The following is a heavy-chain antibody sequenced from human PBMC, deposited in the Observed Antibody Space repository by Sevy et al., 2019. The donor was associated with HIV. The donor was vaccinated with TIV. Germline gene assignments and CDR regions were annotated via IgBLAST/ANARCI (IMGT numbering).Heavy chain of an antibody. V-gene: IGHV5-51*01. CDR2: IYPGDSDT. Sequence: GESQKISCKGSGYSFTSYWIGWVRQMPGKGLEWMGIIYPGDSDTRYSPSFQGQVTISADKSISTAYLQGSSLKASDTAMYYCARHLGYCSSTSCDGVYYYYGMDVWGQGTTVTVSS. D-gene: IGHD2-2*01. CDR3: ARHLGYCSSTSCDGVYYYYGMDV. J-gene: IGHJ6*02. CDR1: GYSFTSYW.